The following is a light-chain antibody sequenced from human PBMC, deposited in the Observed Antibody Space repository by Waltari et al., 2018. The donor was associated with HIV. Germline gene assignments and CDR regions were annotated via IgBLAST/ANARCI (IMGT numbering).Light chain of an antibody. CDR2: EVS. Sequence: QSALTQPPSASGSPGQSVTISCTGTSSDVGSYNFVSWSQQHPGKAPKLMIFEVSKRPAWVPDRCSGSKSGNTASLTVAGRQPEDEADYYCSSYAGSNNLLVGGGTKLTVL. V-gene: IGLV2-8*01. CDR3: SSYAGSNNLL. J-gene: IGLJ2*01. CDR1: SSDVGSYNF.